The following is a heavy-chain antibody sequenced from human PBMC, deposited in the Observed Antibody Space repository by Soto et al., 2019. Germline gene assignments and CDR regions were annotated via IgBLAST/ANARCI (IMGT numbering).Heavy chain of an antibody. CDR3: ARAIAVTTPWFDP. J-gene: IGHJ5*02. CDR2: TDYSGST. V-gene: IGHV4-31*02. D-gene: IGHD4-17*01. Sequence: DLEWIGYTDYSGSTYYNPSLRSRVTISVDTSKNQFSLRLNSVTAADSAVYYCARAIAVTTPWFDPWGQGTLVTVSS.